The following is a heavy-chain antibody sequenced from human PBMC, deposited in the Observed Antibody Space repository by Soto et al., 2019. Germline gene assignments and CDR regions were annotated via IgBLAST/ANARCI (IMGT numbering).Heavy chain of an antibody. CDR3: AREGYSSGWYDY. J-gene: IGHJ4*02. CDR1: GFTFSSYS. V-gene: IGHV3-21*01. CDR2: ISSSSSYI. D-gene: IGHD6-19*01. Sequence: EVQLVESGGGLVKPGGSLRLSCAASGFTFSSYSMNWVRQAPGKGLEWVSSISSSSSYIYYADSVKGRFTISRDNAKNSLYLQMNSLRAEDTAVYYCAREGYSSGWYDYWGQGTLVTVSS.